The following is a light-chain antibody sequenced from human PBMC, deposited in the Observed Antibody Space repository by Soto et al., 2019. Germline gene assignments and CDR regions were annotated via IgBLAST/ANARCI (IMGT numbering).Light chain of an antibody. Sequence: DIPMTQSPSTLSASVGDRVTITCRASQSISSWLAWYQQKPGKAPKLLIYKASSLEGGVPSRFSGSGSGTEFTLTISSLQPDDFATYYCQQYNSYSPWTFGQGTKVEIK. CDR3: QQYNSYSPWT. V-gene: IGKV1-5*03. CDR2: KAS. CDR1: QSISSW. J-gene: IGKJ1*01.